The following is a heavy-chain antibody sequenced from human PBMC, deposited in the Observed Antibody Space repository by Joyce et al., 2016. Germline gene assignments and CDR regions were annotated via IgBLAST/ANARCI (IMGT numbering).Heavy chain of an antibody. CDR3: AALMAGGSGRGY. Sequence: QLQLQESGPGLVKPSQTLSLTCSVSGGSISSGGYHWSWIRQPAGKGLEWIGQMEPTGGANYGPSLKSRVTLFVDTSKNQFSLKLNSVTAADTAVYYCAALMAGGSGRGYWGQGTLVTVSS. J-gene: IGHJ4*02. CDR1: GGSISSGGYH. V-gene: IGHV4-61*02. CDR2: MEPTGGA. D-gene: IGHD6-19*01.